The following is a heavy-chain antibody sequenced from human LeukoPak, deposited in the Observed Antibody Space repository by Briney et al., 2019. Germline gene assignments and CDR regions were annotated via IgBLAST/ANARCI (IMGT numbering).Heavy chain of an antibody. CDR3: ARESEGGTGTSCPDY. D-gene: IGHD2-2*01. Sequence: PGGSLRLSCAASGFALSSYAIHWVRQAPGKGLEWVAVFSYDGSNKYSADSVKGRFTISRDNSKNTLYLQVNSLRVEDTALYYCARESEGGTGTSCPDYWGQGTLVTVSS. CDR1: GFALSSYA. J-gene: IGHJ4*02. CDR2: FSYDGSNK. V-gene: IGHV3-30-3*01.